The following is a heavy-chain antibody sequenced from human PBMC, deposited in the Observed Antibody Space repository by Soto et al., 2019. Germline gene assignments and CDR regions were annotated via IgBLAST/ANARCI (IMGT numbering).Heavy chain of an antibody. J-gene: IGHJ6*02. D-gene: IGHD2-2*01. CDR1: GGTFSSYA. V-gene: IGHV1-69*01. CDR2: IIPISDTT. CDR3: ARSQGSRTSLENDYYYYYGMAV. Sequence: QVQLVQSGAEVKKPGSSVKVSCKASGGTFSSYAISWVRQAPGQGLEWMGGIIPISDTTNYAQKFQGRVTITADESTSTAYMELSSLRSEDTAVYYCARSQGSRTSLENDYYYYYGMAVWGQGTTVTVSS.